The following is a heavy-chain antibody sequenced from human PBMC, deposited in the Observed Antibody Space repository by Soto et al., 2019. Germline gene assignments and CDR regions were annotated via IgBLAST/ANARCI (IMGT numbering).Heavy chain of an antibody. J-gene: IGHJ6*02. CDR3: AKNGASSKTWYMWYYALDV. CDR1: GFTFSDYA. V-gene: IGHV3-23*01. D-gene: IGHD6-13*01. CDR2: ISSSGANT. Sequence: GGSLRLSCAVSGFTFSDYAMTWVRQAPGKGLEWVSGISSSGANTYYADSVKGRFTITRDNSKTTLSLQMDSLRAEDTAVYYCAKNGASSKTWYMWYYALDVWGQGTTVTVSS.